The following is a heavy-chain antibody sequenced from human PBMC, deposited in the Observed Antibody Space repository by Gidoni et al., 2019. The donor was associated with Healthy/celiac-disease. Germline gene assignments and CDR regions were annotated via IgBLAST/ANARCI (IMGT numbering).Heavy chain of an antibody. V-gene: IGHV4-39*01. J-gene: IGHJ4*02. CDR3: ARRHYYDSSGYFDY. Sequence: QLQLQEAGPGLVKPSETLSLTCTVSGGSTSSSSYYWGWIRQPQGKGLEWIGSIYYSGSTYYNPSLKSRVTISVDTSKNQFSLKLSSVTAADTAVYYCARRHYYDSSGYFDYWGQGTLVTVSS. D-gene: IGHD3-22*01. CDR1: GGSTSSSSYY. CDR2: IYYSGST.